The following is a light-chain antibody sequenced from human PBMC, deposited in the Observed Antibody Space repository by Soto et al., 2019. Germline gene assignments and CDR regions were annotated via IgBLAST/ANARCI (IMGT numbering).Light chain of an antibody. J-gene: IGLJ1*01. Sequence: QSVLTQPASVSGSPGQAITISCTGTSSDVGSNNLVSWYQQHPGTAPKLIIYNDNKRPSGVPDRFSGSKSGTSASLAISGLQSEDEADYYCGAWDHRLNALFVFGAGTKVTVL. CDR3: GAWDHRLNALFV. CDR1: SSDVGSNNL. V-gene: IGLV2-14*02. CDR2: NDN.